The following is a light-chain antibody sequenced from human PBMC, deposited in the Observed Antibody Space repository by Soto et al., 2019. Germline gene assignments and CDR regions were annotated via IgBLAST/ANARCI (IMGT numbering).Light chain of an antibody. Sequence: EVVLTQSPDTLSLSPGERATLSCGASQSVNSHYLAWFQQKPGQAPKLLIYGASNRATGIPDRFSGSGSGTDFTLTISRLEPEDFAVYYCQQYVNSPGTFGQGTKVEIK. V-gene: IGKV3-20*01. CDR3: QQYVNSPGT. J-gene: IGKJ1*01. CDR2: GAS. CDR1: QSVNSHY.